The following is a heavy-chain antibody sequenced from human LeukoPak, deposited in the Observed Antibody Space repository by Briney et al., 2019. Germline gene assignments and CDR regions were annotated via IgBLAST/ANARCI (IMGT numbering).Heavy chain of an antibody. D-gene: IGHD4-17*01. V-gene: IGHV3-33*01. CDR3: ARTTVITTYYFDY. CDR1: GFTFSNYG. CDR2: IWYDGSNK. Sequence: PGGSLRLSCAASGFTFSNYGMHWVRQAPGKGLEWVAFIWYDGSNKYYGDSVKGRFTISRDNSKNTLYLQMNSPRAEDTAVYYCARTTVITTYYFDYWGQGTLVTVSS. J-gene: IGHJ4*02.